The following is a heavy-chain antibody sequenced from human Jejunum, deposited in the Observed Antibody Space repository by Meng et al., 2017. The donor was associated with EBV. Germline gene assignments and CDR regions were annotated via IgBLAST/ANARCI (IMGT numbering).Heavy chain of an antibody. CDR2: CRNKPRGYTA. CDR1: GFTFVASH. CDR3: ADLGTSPLGP. D-gene: IGHD3-16*01. V-gene: IGHV3-72*01. J-gene: IGHJ5*02. Sequence: VGSMQAGRLLAPSSASSGFTFVASHIDCSPPAPEKGVVWLRFCRNKPRGYTAEYAESVKGRFTISRDDSRNSLYLQMNSLKTEDTAVYYCADLGTSPLGPRGQGTLVTVSS.